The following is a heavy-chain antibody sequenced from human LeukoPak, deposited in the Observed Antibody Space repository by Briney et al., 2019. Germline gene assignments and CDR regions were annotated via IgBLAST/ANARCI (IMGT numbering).Heavy chain of an antibody. CDR2: IIPILGIA. Sequence: SVKVSCKASGGTFSSYAISWVRQAPGQGLEWMGRIIPILGIANYAQKFQGRVTITADKSTSTAYMELSSLRSEDTAVYYCAKGGYCSSATCLRAFDYWGQGTLVTVSS. V-gene: IGHV1-69*04. J-gene: IGHJ4*02. CDR1: GGTFSSYA. D-gene: IGHD2-2*01. CDR3: AKGGYCSSATCLRAFDY.